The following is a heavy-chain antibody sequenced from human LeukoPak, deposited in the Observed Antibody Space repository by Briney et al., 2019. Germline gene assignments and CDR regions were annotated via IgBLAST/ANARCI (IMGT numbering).Heavy chain of an antibody. D-gene: IGHD6-13*01. CDR3: ARIAASAGS. Sequence: GGSLRLSCAAAGFTFSNFALTWVRQAPGKGLEWVSAISGSGGNTYYADSVKGRFTISRDNSKNTLYLQMNSLRAEDTAVYYCARIAASAGSWGQGTLVTVSS. CDR1: GFTFSNFA. J-gene: IGHJ5*02. V-gene: IGHV3-23*01. CDR2: ISGSGGNT.